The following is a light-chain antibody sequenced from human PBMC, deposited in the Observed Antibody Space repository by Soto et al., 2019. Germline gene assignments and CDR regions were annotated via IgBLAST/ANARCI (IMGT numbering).Light chain of an antibody. CDR3: QKYDRAPLT. CDR2: AAS. V-gene: IGKV1-27*01. J-gene: IGKJ4*01. Sequence: DIQMTQSPSSLSASVGDRVTITCRASQGISKYLAWYQQKPGKVPKVLIYAASTLESGVPSRFSGIGSGTDFTLTISSLQPEDVATYYCQKYDRAPLTFGGGTKVEIK. CDR1: QGISKY.